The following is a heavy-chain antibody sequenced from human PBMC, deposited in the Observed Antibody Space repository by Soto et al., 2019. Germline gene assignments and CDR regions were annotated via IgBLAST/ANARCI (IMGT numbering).Heavy chain of an antibody. D-gene: IGHD6-19*01. CDR3: ARVYSSKGNWFDP. J-gene: IGHJ5*02. CDR2: IYYSGST. CDR1: GGSISSGGYY. V-gene: IGHV4-31*03. Sequence: SSETLSLTCTVSGGSISSGGYYWSWIRQHPGKGLEWIGYIYYSGSTYYNPSLKSRVTISVDTSKNQFSLKLSSVTAADTAVYYCARVYSSKGNWFDPWGQGTLVTVSS.